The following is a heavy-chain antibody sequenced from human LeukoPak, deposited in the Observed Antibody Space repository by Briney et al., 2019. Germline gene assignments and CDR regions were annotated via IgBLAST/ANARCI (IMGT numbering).Heavy chain of an antibody. CDR2: IYYSGST. Sequence: SETLSLTCTVSGGSISSYYWSWIRQPPGKGLEWIGYIYYSGSTYYNPSLKSRVTISVDTSKNQFSLKLSSVTAADTAVYYCARLDFYDLSSHVFDIWGQGTMVTVSS. J-gene: IGHJ3*02. D-gene: IGHD3-22*01. V-gene: IGHV4-59*08. CDR1: GGSISSYY. CDR3: ARLDFYDLSSHVFDI.